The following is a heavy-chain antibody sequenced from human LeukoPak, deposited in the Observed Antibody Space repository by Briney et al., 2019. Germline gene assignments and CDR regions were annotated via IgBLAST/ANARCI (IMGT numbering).Heavy chain of an antibody. CDR2: ISSNGGST. V-gene: IGHV3-64D*06. D-gene: IGHD1-26*01. Sequence: PGGSLRLSCSASGFTFSSYAMHWVRQAPGKGLEYVSAISSNGGSTYYADSVKGRFTISRDNSKNTLYLQMSSLRAEDTAVYYCVKATIVGATGYWGQGTLVTVFS. CDR3: VKATIVGATGY. J-gene: IGHJ4*02. CDR1: GFTFSSYA.